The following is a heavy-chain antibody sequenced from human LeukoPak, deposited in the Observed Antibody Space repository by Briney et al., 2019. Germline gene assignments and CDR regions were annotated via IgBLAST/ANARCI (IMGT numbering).Heavy chain of an antibody. Sequence: ASVKVSCKASGYTFTCYYMHWVRQAPGQGLEWMGWINPNSGGTNYAQKFQGRVTMTRDTSISTAYMELSRLRSDDTAVYYCARDRGYSGYDYCYFDYWGQGTLVTVSS. D-gene: IGHD5-12*01. CDR3: ARDRGYSGYDYCYFDY. CDR2: INPNSGGT. V-gene: IGHV1-2*02. CDR1: GYTFTCYY. J-gene: IGHJ4*02.